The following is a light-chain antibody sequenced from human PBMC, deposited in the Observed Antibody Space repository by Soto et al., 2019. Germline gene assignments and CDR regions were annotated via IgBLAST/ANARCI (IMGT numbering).Light chain of an antibody. Sequence: QSVLTQPPSASGSPGQSVPIPCTGTSNDIGEYHYVSWYQQHPGKAPKLMIYEVTQRPSGVPHRFSGSKSGNTASLTVSGLQPEDEADYYCTSYAGSDNPVLFGGGTKLTVL. V-gene: IGLV2-8*01. CDR1: SNDIGEYHY. J-gene: IGLJ2*01. CDR2: EVT. CDR3: TSYAGSDNPVL.